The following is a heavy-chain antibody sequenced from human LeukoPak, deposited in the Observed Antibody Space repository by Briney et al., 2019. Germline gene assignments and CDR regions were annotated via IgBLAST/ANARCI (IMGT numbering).Heavy chain of an antibody. V-gene: IGHV3-21*01. J-gene: IGHJ4*02. CDR1: GFTFSSYS. CDR2: ISSSSSYI. CDR3: ASHSGYDTPFDY. D-gene: IGHD5-12*01. Sequence: GGSLRLSCAASGFTFSSYSMNWVRQAPGKGLEWVSSISSSSSYIYYADSVKGRFTISRDNAKNSLYLQMNSLGAEDTAVYYCASHSGYDTPFDYWGQGTLVTVSS.